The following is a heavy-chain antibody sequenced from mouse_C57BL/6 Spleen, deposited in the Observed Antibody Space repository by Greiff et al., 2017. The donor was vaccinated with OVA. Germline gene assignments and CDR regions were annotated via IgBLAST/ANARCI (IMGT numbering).Heavy chain of an antibody. CDR3: ARHEDRDYHGSSYLAWFAY. CDR1: GYTFTEYT. CDR2: FYPGSGSI. Sequence: QVQLQQSGAELVKPGASVKLSCKASGYTFTEYTIHWVKQRSGQGLEWIGWFYPGSGSIKYNEKFKDKATLTADKSSSTVYMELSRLTSEDSAVYFCARHEDRDYHGSSYLAWFAYWGQGTLVTVSA. V-gene: IGHV1-62-2*01. D-gene: IGHD1-1*01. J-gene: IGHJ3*01.